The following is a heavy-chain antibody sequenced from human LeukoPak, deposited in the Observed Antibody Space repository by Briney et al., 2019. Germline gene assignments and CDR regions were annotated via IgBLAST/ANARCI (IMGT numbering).Heavy chain of an antibody. CDR3: ARGGITIFGVVSAGYNWFDP. CDR2: IYYSGST. Sequence: PSETLSLTCTVSGGSISSSSYYWGWIRQPPGKGLEWIGSIYYSGSTYYNPSLKSRVTISVDTSKNQFSLKLSSVTAADTAVYYCARGGITIFGVVSAGYNWFDPWGQGTLVTVSS. J-gene: IGHJ5*02. V-gene: IGHV4-39*01. CDR1: GGSISSSSYY. D-gene: IGHD3-3*01.